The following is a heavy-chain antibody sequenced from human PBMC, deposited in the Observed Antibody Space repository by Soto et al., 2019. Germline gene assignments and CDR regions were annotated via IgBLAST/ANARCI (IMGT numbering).Heavy chain of an antibody. D-gene: IGHD5-12*01. J-gene: IGHJ4*02. CDR2: TSYDGSNK. CDR1: GFTFSGYA. V-gene: IGHV3-30*14. CDR3: ARGLGSGYNSGIIDY. Sequence: GGSLRLSCAASGFTFSGYAMHWVRQAPGKGLEWVAVTSYDGSNKYYANSVKGRFTISRDNSKNTLYFQMNSLRAEDTAVYYCARGLGSGYNSGIIDYWGQGTLVTVSS.